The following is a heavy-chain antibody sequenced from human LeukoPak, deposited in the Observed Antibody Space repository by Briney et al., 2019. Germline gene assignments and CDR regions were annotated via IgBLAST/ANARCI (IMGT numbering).Heavy chain of an antibody. CDR1: GFTVSSNY. CDR3: ARDSLELPYDAFDI. Sequence: GGSLRLSCAASGFTVSSNYMSWVRQAPGKGLEWVPVIYSGGSTYYADSVKGRFTISRDNSKNTLYLQMNSLRAEDTAVYYCARDSLELPYDAFDIWGQGTMVTVSS. J-gene: IGHJ3*02. CDR2: IYSGGST. V-gene: IGHV3-66*01. D-gene: IGHD1-7*01.